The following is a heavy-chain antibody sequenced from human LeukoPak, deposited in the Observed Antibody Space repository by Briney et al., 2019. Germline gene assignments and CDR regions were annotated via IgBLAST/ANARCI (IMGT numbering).Heavy chain of an antibody. CDR2: IRDSGET. D-gene: IGHD3-10*01. CDR1: GFSVSNYY. J-gene: IGHJ6*02. V-gene: IGHV3-66*03. Sequence: PGGSLRLSCAGSGFSVSNYYMSWVRQAPGKGLEWVSLIRDSGETFYADSVKGRFTISRDNSKSTLDLQMNSLRAEDTAVFYCAKDRGSGTTYYYGMDVWGQGTTVTVSS. CDR3: AKDRGSGTTYYYGMDV.